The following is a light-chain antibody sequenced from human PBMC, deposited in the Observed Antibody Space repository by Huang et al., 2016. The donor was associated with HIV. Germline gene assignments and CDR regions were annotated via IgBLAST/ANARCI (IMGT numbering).Light chain of an antibody. J-gene: IGKJ2*01. CDR1: QSVNTN. Sequence: VMMSQSPATLAASLGERVTLSCGASQSVNTNLAWYQQKPGQPPRLLIYAASTRATGVPARFAGSGSGTEFTLTIDSLQSDDFAVYYCQQYNKWPPEYTFGQGTRLE. CDR2: AAS. V-gene: IGKV3-15*01. CDR3: QQYNKWPPEYT.